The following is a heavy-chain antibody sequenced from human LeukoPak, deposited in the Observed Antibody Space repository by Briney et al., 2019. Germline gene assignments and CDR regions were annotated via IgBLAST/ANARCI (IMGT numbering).Heavy chain of an antibody. CDR1: GFTFSTYA. J-gene: IGHJ3*02. V-gene: IGHV3-23*01. Sequence: GGSLRLSCAASGFTFSTYAMGWVRQAPGKGLEWVSVVSNSGRSTFYADSVKGRFTISRDNAKNTLYFQLNSLRAEDTAVYYCGGYYDSDGYDAFHIWGQGTMVTVSS. D-gene: IGHD3-22*01. CDR2: VSNSGRST. CDR3: GGYYDSDGYDAFHI.